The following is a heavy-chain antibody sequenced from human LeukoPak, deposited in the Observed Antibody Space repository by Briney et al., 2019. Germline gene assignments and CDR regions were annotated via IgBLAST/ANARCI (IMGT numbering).Heavy chain of an antibody. CDR3: ASLITMVRGVIITNWFDP. CDR1: GDSISSYY. CDR2: IYYSGST. V-gene: IGHV4-59*12. D-gene: IGHD3-10*01. Sequence: PSETLSLTCTVSGDSISSYYWSWIRQPPGKGLEWIGYIYYSGSTNYNPSLKSRVTISVDTSKNQFSLKLSSVTAADTAVYYCASLITMVRGVIITNWFDPWGQGTLVTVSS. J-gene: IGHJ5*02.